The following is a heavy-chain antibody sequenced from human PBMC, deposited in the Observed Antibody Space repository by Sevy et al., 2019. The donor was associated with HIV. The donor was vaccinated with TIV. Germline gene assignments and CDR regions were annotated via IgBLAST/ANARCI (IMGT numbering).Heavy chain of an antibody. CDR1: GFTFDDYT. D-gene: IGHD5-18*01. V-gene: IGHV3-43*01. CDR3: AKAKDTAMVENYYYYYGMDV. J-gene: IGHJ6*02. CDR2: ISWDGGST. Sequence: GGSLRLSCAASGFTFDDYTMHWVRQAPGKGLEWVSLISWDGGSTYYADSVKGRFTISRDNSKNSLYLQMNSLRTEDTALYYCAKAKDTAMVENYYYYYGMDVWGQGTTVTVSS.